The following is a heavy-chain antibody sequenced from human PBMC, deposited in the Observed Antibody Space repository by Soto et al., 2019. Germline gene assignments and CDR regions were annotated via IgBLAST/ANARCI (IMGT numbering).Heavy chain of an antibody. J-gene: IGHJ4*02. V-gene: IGHV1-69*01. CDR2: IIPIFGTA. Sequence: QVQLVQSGAEVKKPGSSVKVSCKASGGTFSNYAINWVRQAPGQGLEWMGGIIPIFGTANYAQKFQGRVTITADESTSTAYLDLSSLRSEDTAVYYCARPVEMAIISRSYLFYWGQGTLVTVSS. D-gene: IGHD2-21*01. CDR1: GGTFSNYA. CDR3: ARPVEMAIISRSYLFY.